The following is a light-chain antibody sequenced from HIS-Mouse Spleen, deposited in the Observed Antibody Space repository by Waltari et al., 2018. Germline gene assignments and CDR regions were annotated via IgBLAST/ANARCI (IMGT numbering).Light chain of an antibody. CDR3: CSYAGSSTWV. CDR2: EGS. V-gene: IGLV2-23*01. Sequence: QSALTQPASVSGSPGQSITISCTGTSSDVGCYKLVSWYQQHPGKAPKLMIYEGSKRPSGVSNRFSGSKSGNTASLTISGLQAEDEADYYCCSYAGSSTWVFGGGTKLTVL. CDR1: SSDVGCYKL. J-gene: IGLJ3*02.